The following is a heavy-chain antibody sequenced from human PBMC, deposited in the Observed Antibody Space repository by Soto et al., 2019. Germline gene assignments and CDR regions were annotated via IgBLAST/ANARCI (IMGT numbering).Heavy chain of an antibody. V-gene: IGHV4-30-2*01. J-gene: IGHJ3*02. CDR1: GGSINSDGYS. CDR3: AKGRYCSGGICYGDAFDI. D-gene: IGHD2-15*01. Sequence: SETLSLTCTVSGGSINSDGYSWSWIRQPPGKGLEWIGYIYNSGNTYYNPSLKSRVTISIDRSKNQFSLKLSSVTAADTAVFYCAKGRYCSGGICYGDAFDIWGQGTMVTVSS. CDR2: IYNSGNT.